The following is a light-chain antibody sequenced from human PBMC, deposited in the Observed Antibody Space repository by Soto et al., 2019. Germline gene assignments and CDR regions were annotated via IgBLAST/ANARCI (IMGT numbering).Light chain of an antibody. Sequence: QSALTQPRSVSGSPGQSVTISCTGTSSDVGGYNYVSWYQHHPGKAPKLMIYDVSKRPSGVPDRFSGYKSGNTASLTISGLQAVAAADYSCCSYAGSYPFGFGGATKLNVL. CDR1: SSDVGGYNY. V-gene: IGLV2-11*01. CDR3: CSYAGSYPFG. J-gene: IGLJ2*01. CDR2: DVS.